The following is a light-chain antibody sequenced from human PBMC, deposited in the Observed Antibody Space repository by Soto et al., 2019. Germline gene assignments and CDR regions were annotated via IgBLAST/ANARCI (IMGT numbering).Light chain of an antibody. J-gene: IGKJ1*01. CDR3: QQYNTYWT. V-gene: IGKV1-5*01. CDR2: DAS. CDR1: QSLNSW. Sequence: DIQMTQSPSTLSASVGDRVTITCRASQSLNSWLAWYQQKPGKSPKLLIYDASSLESGVPSRFSGSGSGTEFTLTISGLQPDDFATYYCQQYNTYWTLGQGTKVDIK.